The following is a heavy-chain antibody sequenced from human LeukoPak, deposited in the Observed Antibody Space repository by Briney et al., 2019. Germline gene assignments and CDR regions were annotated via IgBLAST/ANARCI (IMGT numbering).Heavy chain of an antibody. CDR3: AREGRYDYVWGSYRYTYYFDY. CDR2: INHSGSA. V-gene: IGHV4-34*01. Sequence: KPSETLSLTCAVYGGSFSGYYWSWIHQPPGKGLEWIGEINHSGSANYNPSLKSRVTISVDTSKNQFSLKLSSVTAADTAVYYCAREGRYDYVWGSYRYTYYFDYWGQGTLVTVSS. J-gene: IGHJ4*02. CDR1: GGSFSGYY. D-gene: IGHD3-16*02.